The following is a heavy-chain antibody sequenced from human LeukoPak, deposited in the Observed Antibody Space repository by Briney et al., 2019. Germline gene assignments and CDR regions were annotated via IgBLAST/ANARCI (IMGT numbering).Heavy chain of an antibody. J-gene: IGHJ4*02. CDR2: ISGSGYST. CDR1: GFTFNSYA. D-gene: IGHD3-10*01. V-gene: IGHV3-23*01. CDR3: AKAVRGYTSDY. Sequence: GGTLRLSCAASGFTFNSYAMSWVPQAPGKGLECVSGISGSGYSTHYADSVKGRFPISRDNSKNTLPLQMNSLRAEDTAVYYCAKAVRGYTSDYWGQGTLVTVSS.